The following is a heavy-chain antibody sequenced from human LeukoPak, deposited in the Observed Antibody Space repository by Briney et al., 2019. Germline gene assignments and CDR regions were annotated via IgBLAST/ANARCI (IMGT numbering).Heavy chain of an antibody. CDR1: GGSISSSTYN. J-gene: IGHJ4*02. CDR2: IYYSGST. Sequence: SSETLSLTCTASGGSISSSTYNWGCTRPPPGMGLEWIGSIYYSGSTYYNPSLKSRVTISVDPSKNQFSLKLSSVTAADTAVYYCARHIYSGSYPTIDYWGQGTLVTVSS. V-gene: IGHV4-39*01. CDR3: ARHIYSGSYPTIDY. D-gene: IGHD1-26*01.